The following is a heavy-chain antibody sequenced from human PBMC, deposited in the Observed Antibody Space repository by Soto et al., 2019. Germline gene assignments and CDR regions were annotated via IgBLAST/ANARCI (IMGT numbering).Heavy chain of an antibody. Sequence: EASVKVSCKASGGTFSSYTISWVRQAPGEGLEWMGRIIPILGIANYAQKFQGRVTITADKSTSTAYMELSSLRSEDTAVYYCARAHYDILTGQPFGMDVWGQGTTVTVSS. CDR1: GGTFSSYT. D-gene: IGHD3-9*01. J-gene: IGHJ6*02. CDR2: IIPILGIA. CDR3: ARAHYDILTGQPFGMDV. V-gene: IGHV1-69*02.